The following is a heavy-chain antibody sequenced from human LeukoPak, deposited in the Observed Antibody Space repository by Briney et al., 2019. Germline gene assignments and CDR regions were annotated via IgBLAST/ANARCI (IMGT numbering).Heavy chain of an antibody. Sequence: ASVKVSCKASGGTFSSYAISWARQAPGQGLEWMGIINPSGGSTSYAQKFQGRVTMTRDMSTSTVYMELSSLRSEDTAVYYCARGDRLLELRSYFDYWGQGTLVTVSS. CDR1: GGTFSSYA. V-gene: IGHV1-46*01. CDR2: INPSGGST. J-gene: IGHJ4*02. CDR3: ARGDRLLELRSYFDY. D-gene: IGHD1-7*01.